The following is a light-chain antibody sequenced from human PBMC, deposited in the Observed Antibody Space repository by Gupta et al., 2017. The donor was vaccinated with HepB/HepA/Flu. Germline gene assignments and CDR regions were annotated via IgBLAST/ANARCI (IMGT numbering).Light chain of an antibody. CDR1: QSISSS. CDR2: KES. J-gene: IGKJ1*01. V-gene: IGKV1-5*03. Sequence: DIQLTHSPSTLSASVGDRVTITCRASQSISSSLAWYQQKPGKAPKLLIYKESSLESGVPSRFSGSGSGTEVTLTISSLQPDDVATDYCQQYNSDPRTFGQGTKVEIK. CDR3: QQYNSDPRT.